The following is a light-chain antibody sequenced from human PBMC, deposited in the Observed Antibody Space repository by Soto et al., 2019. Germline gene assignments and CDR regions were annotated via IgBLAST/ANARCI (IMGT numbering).Light chain of an antibody. CDR3: AAWDDSLNGYV. CDR1: GSNIGSNT. J-gene: IGLJ1*01. Sequence: SVLTQPPSASGTPGQRVTISCSGSGSNIGSNTVNWYQQLPGTAPKFLMSSNNQRPSGVPDRISGSKSGTSASLAISGLQSEDEADYYCAAWDDSLNGYVFGTGTKVTVL. V-gene: IGLV1-44*01. CDR2: SNN.